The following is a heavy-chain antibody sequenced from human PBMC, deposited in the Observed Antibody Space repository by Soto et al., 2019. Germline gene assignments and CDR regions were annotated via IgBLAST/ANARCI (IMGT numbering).Heavy chain of an antibody. CDR2: INHSGST. CDR3: ARGIVITGTTRFPLYYYYYGMDV. V-gene: IGHV4-34*01. Sequence: QVQLQQWGAGLLKPSETLSLTCAVYGGSFSGYYWSWIRQPPGKGLEWIGEINHSGSTNYNPSLKSRVTISVDTSKNQFSLKLSSVTAADTAVYYCARGIVITGTTRFPLYYYYYGMDVWGQGTTVTVSS. D-gene: IGHD1-7*01. CDR1: GGSFSGYY. J-gene: IGHJ6*02.